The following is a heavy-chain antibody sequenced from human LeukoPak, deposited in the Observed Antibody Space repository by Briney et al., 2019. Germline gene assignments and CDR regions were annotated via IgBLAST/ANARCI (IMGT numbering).Heavy chain of an antibody. D-gene: IGHD2-8*01. CDR2: TYYSGST. CDR3: ARDSSYCTSGVCYSGFDY. V-gene: IGHV4-59*01. Sequence: PGGSLRLSCAASGFTFSSYAMSWIRQPPGKGLEWIGYTYYSGSTNYNPSLKSRVTISVDTSKNQFSLKLSSVTAADTAVYYCARDSSYCTSGVCYSGFDYWGQGTLVTVSS. J-gene: IGHJ4*02. CDR1: GFTFSSYA.